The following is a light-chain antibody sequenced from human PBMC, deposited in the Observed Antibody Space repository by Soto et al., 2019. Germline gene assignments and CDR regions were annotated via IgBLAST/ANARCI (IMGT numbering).Light chain of an antibody. CDR2: EVT. CDR3: SSYAGSNNLL. CDR1: SSDIGNYNY. Sequence: QSVLTQPPSASGSPGQSVTISCTGTSSDIGNYNYVSWYQHHPGKAPKLLIYEVTKRPSGVPDRFSGSKSGNMASLTVSGLQAEDEADYFCSSYAGSNNLLFGGGTQLTFL. J-gene: IGLJ2*01. V-gene: IGLV2-8*01.